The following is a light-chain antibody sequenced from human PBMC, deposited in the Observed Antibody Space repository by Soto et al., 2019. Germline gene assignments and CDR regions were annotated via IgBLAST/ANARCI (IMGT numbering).Light chain of an antibody. CDR2: GTS. Sequence: DIHMPQSPSTLSASVGDRVTITCRASQSTSIWLAWYQQKPGRAPNLLIYGTSSLESGVPSRFSGSGSGTEFTLTISSLQPDDFATYYCQHYNDYSWTFGQGTKVEIK. CDR1: QSTSIW. V-gene: IGKV1-5*03. J-gene: IGKJ1*01. CDR3: QHYNDYSWT.